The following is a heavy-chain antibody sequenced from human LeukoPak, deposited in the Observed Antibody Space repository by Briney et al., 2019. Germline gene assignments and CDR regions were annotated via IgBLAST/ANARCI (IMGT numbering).Heavy chain of an antibody. CDR3: ARINLRDDFWSGRGYFDY. D-gene: IGHD3-3*01. V-gene: IGHV4-59*01. CDR2: IYYSGST. Sequence: PSETLSLTCTVSGGSISSYYWSWIRQPPGKGLEWIGYIYYSGSTNYNPSLKSRVTISVDTSKNQFSLKLSSVTAADTAVYYCARINLRDDFWSGRGYFDYWGQGTLVTVSS. CDR1: GGSISSYY. J-gene: IGHJ4*02.